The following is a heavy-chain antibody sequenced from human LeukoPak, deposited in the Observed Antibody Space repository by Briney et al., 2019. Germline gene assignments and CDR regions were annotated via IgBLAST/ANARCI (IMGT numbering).Heavy chain of an antibody. D-gene: IGHD6-19*01. Sequence: GASVKVSCKASGYTFTGYYMHWVRQAPGQGLEWMGRINPNSGGTNYAQKFQGRVTMTRDTYISTAYMELSRWRSDDTAVYYCARADWYSSGWYKSYYYMDVWGKGTTVTVSS. CDR2: INPNSGGT. CDR1: GYTFTGYY. CDR3: ARADWYSSGWYKSYYYMDV. V-gene: IGHV1-2*06. J-gene: IGHJ6*03.